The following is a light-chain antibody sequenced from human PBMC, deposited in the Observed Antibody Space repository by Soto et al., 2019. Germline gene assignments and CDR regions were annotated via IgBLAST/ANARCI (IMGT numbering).Light chain of an antibody. J-gene: IGKJ2*01. CDR2: DGS. V-gene: IGKV1-5*01. CDR1: RTISSW. Sequence: DIQMTQSPSTLSASVGDRVTITCRVSRTISSWLAWYQQRPGKAPKLLIYDGSNLETGVPSRFSGSRSGTEFTLTISSLQRDDAATYYCQQYNGFSTFAQGTYVDIK. CDR3: QQYNGFST.